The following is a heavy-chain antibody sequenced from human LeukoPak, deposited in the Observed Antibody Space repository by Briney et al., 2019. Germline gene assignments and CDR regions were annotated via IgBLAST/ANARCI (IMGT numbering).Heavy chain of an antibody. CDR1: GYSFTSYW. Sequence: GESLKISCKGSGYSFTSYWIGWVRQMPGKGLEWMGIIYPGDSDTRYSPSFQGRVTISADKSISTAYLQWSSLKASDTAMYYCARQGIESSGWNIIDYWGQGTLVTVSS. CDR3: ARQGIESSGWNIIDY. V-gene: IGHV5-51*01. D-gene: IGHD6-19*01. CDR2: IYPGDSDT. J-gene: IGHJ4*02.